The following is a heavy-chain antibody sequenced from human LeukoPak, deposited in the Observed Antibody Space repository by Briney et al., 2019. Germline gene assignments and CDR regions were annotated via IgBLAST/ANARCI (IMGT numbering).Heavy chain of an antibody. D-gene: IGHD1-26*01. CDR1: GGSFSGYY. V-gene: IGHV4-34*01. J-gene: IGHJ3*02. CDR2: INHSGST. Sequence: SETLSLTCAVYGGSFSGYYWSWIRQPPGKGLEWIGEINHSGSTNYNPSLKSRVTISVDTSKNQFSLKLGSVTAADTAVYCCVSGSYSVAFDIWGQGTMVTVSS. CDR3: VSGSYSVAFDI.